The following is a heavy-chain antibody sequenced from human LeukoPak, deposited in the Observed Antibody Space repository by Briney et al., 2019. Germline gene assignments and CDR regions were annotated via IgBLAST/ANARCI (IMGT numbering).Heavy chain of an antibody. D-gene: IGHD6-19*01. V-gene: IGHV3-7*01. CDR1: GFTFINYW. Sequence: GGSLRLSCAASGFTFINYWMSWVRQAPGKGLEWVAKIKQDGSEEYYMDSVKGRFTISRDNARNSLYLQMNSLRAGDTAIYYCARDPHSSDWYGHGYFDLWGRGTLVTVSS. J-gene: IGHJ2*01. CDR3: ARDPHSSDWYGHGYFDL. CDR2: IKQDGSEE.